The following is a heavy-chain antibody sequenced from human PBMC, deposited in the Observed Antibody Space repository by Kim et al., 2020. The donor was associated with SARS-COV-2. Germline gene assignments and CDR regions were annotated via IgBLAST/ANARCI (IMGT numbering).Heavy chain of an antibody. CDR2: IIPNLRAS. V-gene: IGHV1-69*13. J-gene: IGHJ6*02. D-gene: IGHD3-22*01. Sequence: SVKVSCKASGGTFSSSALSWVRQAPGQGLEWMGGIIPNLRASNYAQKFRDRVTITADASMSTAYMEMSSLSSEDTAVYFCAWARGHSSSWYSGGRYGREVWGQGTRVPVSS. CDR3: AWARGHSSSWYSGGRYGREV. CDR1: GGTFSSSA.